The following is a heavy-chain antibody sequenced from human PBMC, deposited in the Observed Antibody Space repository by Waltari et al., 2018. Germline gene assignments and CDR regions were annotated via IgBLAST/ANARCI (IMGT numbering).Heavy chain of an antibody. J-gene: IGHJ4*02. V-gene: IGHV3-23*04. D-gene: IGHD5-18*01. CDR1: GFTFSSYA. CDR2: ISGSGGST. CDR3: AKCPTSYGYEPFDY. Sequence: EVQLVESGGGLVQPGGSLRLSCAASGFTFSSYAMSWVRQAPGKGLEWVSDISGSGGSTYYDNSVKGRVTISRDNSKNTLYLQMNSLRAEDTAVYYCAKCPTSYGYEPFDYWGQGTLVTVSS.